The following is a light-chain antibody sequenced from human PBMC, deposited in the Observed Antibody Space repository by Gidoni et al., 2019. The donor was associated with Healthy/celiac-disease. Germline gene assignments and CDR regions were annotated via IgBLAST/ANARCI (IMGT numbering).Light chain of an antibody. J-gene: IGLJ2*01. CDR3: SSYTSSSTLVV. Sequence: QSALTQPASVSGSPGQSITISCTGTSSDVGGYNYVSWYPQHPGKAPNLMIYEVSNRPSGVSNLFSGSKSGNTASLTISGLQAEDEADYYCSSYTSSSTLVVFGGGTKLTVL. CDR1: SSDVGGYNY. CDR2: EVS. V-gene: IGLV2-14*01.